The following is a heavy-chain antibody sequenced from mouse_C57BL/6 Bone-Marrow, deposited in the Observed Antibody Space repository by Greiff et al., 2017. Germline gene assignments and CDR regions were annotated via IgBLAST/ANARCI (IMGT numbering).Heavy chain of an antibody. CDR1: GYSITSGYY. V-gene: IGHV3-6*01. CDR2: ISYDGSN. D-gene: IGHD1-1*01. J-gene: IGHJ2*01. CDR3: AREGYYYGSSFLDY. Sequence: LQESGPGLVKPSQSLSLTCSVTGYSITSGYYWNWIRQFPGNKLEWMGYISYDGSNNYNPSLKNRISITRDTSKNQFFLKLNSVTTEDTATYYCAREGYYYGSSFLDYWGQGTTLTVSS.